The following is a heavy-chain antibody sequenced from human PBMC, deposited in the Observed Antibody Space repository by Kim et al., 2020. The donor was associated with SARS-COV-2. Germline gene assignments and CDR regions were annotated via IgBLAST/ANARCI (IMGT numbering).Heavy chain of an antibody. CDR2: IVVGSGNT. CDR3: AADDYGDYVFDY. J-gene: IGHJ4*02. Sequence: SVKVSCKASGFTFTSSAVQWVRQARGQRLEWIGWIVVGSGNTNYAQKFQERVTITRDMSTSTAYMELSSLRSEDTAVYYCAADDYGDYVFDYWGQGTLVTVSS. D-gene: IGHD4-17*01. V-gene: IGHV1-58*01. CDR1: GFTFTSSA.